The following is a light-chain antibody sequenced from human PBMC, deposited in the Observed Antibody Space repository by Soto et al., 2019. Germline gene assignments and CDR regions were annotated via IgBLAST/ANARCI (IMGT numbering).Light chain of an antibody. CDR2: EVS. J-gene: IGLJ3*02. CDR1: SSDVGSYNL. Sequence: QSALTQPASVSGSPGQSITISCTGTSSDVGSYNLVSWYQQHPGKAPKLMIYEVSERPSGVSNRFSGSKSGNTASLTISGLQAEDEGDYYCCSYAGSSTFSFGGGTKVTVL. CDR3: CSYAGSSTFS. V-gene: IGLV2-23*02.